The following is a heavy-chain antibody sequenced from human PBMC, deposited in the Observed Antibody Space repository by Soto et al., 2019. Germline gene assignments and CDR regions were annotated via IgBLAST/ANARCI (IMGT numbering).Heavy chain of an antibody. Sequence: QVQLQESGPGLVKPSQTLSLTCTVSGGSISSGGYYWSWIRQHPGKGLEWIGYIYYSGSTYYNPSLKSRVTISVDTSKNQFSLKLSSVTAADTAVYYCARTSDGMGEYYFDYWGQGTLVTVSS. V-gene: IGHV4-31*03. J-gene: IGHJ4*02. CDR1: GGSISSGGYY. CDR3: ARTSDGMGEYYFDY. D-gene: IGHD3-16*01. CDR2: IYYSGST.